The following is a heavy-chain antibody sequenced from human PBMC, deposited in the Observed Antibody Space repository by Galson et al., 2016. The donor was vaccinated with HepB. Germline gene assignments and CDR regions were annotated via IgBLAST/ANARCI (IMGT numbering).Heavy chain of an antibody. V-gene: IGHV4-59*11. Sequence: SETLSLTCSVSGDSISSHYWNCIRQPPGKGLEWIGYVDYIGSTNYNPSLASRITISVDTSKNQFSMRLRSVTAADTAVYYCAVSGLESVYGPFDYWGQGALVTVSS. CDR3: AVSGLESVYGPFDY. J-gene: IGHJ4*02. CDR1: GDSISSHY. D-gene: IGHD2-8*01. CDR2: VDYIGST.